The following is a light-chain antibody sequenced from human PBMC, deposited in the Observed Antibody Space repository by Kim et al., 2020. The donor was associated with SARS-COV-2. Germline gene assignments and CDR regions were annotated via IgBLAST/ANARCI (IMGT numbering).Light chain of an antibody. CDR1: TSNIASNF. V-gene: IGLV1-47*01. CDR2: RNE. J-gene: IGLJ2*01. Sequence: RATITRAGSTSNIASNFVYWYRQSPGAAPKLLIYRNEQRPSGLHARFSGCRSGTSASLAISGLRSEDEADYYCATWDDSLGGWIFGGGTKLTVL. CDR3: ATWDDSLGGWI.